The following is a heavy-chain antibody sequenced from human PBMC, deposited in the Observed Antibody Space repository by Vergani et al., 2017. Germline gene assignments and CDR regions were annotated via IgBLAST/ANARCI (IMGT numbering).Heavy chain of an antibody. CDR3: ARGLHLYCSSTSCYFRGAFDI. V-gene: IGHV1-3*01. D-gene: IGHD2-2*01. CDR2: INAGNGNT. CDR1: GYTFTSYY. J-gene: IGHJ3*02. Sequence: QVQLVQSGAEVKKPGASVKVSCKASGYTFTSYYMHWVRQAPGQRLEWMGWINAGNGNTKYSQKFQGRVTITRDTSASTAYMELSGLRSEDTAVYYCARGLHLYCSSTSCYFRGAFDIWGQGTMVTVSS.